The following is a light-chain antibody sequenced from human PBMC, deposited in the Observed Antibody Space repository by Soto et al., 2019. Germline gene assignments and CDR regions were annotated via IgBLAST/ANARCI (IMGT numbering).Light chain of an antibody. CDR3: SSYTSSSVV. CDR1: SSDVGGYNY. J-gene: IGLJ2*01. CDR2: DVS. Sequence: QSVLTQPASVSGSPGQSITISCTGTSSDVGGYNYVSWYQQHPGKAPKLMIYDVSNRPSGLSNRFSGSKSGNTASLTISGLQAEDEADYYCSSYTSSSVVFGGGTTLTVL. V-gene: IGLV2-14*01.